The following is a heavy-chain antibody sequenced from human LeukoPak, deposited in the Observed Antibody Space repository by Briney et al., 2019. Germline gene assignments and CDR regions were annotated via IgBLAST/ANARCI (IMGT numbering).Heavy chain of an antibody. Sequence: ASVKVSCKASGYTFTSYDINWVRQATGQGLEWMGWMNPNSGNTGYAQKFQGRVTMTRNTSISTAYMELSSLRSEDTAVYYCARAPLYYYGSGSYYYFDYWGQGTLVTVSS. CDR2: MNPNSGNT. J-gene: IGHJ4*02. CDR1: GYTFTSYD. CDR3: ARAPLYYYGSGSYYYFDY. V-gene: IGHV1-8*01. D-gene: IGHD3-10*01.